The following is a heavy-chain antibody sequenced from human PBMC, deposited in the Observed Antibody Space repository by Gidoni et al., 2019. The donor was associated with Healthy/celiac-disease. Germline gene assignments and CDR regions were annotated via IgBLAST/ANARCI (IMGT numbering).Heavy chain of an antibody. D-gene: IGHD3-10*01. Sequence: QVQLQASGPGLVKPSGTLSLTCAVSGGSSSRSNWLSWVRQPSGKGLEWIGEIYHSGSTNYNPSLKSRVTISVDKSKNQFSLKLSSVTAADTAVYYCARASRLLWFGELAGGMDVWGQGTTVTVSS. CDR2: IYHSGST. CDR1: GGSSSRSNW. CDR3: ARASRLLWFGELAGGMDV. J-gene: IGHJ6*02. V-gene: IGHV4-4*02.